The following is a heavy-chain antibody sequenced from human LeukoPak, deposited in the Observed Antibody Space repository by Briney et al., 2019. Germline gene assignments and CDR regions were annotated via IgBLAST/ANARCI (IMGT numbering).Heavy chain of an antibody. V-gene: IGHV3-15*01. CDR3: TTYADYGDYIGPSNDY. CDR2: IKSKTDGGTT. J-gene: IGHJ4*02. CDR1: GFTFSNAW. D-gene: IGHD4-17*01. Sequence: GGSLRLSCAASGFTFSNAWMSWVRQAPGKGLEWVGRIKSKTDGGTTDYAAPVKGRFTISRDDSKNTLYLQMNSLKAEDTAVYYCTTYADYGDYIGPSNDYWGQGTLVTVSS.